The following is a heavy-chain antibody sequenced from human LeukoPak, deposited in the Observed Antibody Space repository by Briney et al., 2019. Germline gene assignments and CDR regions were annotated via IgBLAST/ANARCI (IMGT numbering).Heavy chain of an antibody. Sequence: SETLSLTCTVSGGSISSSSYYWGWIRQPPGKGLEWIGSIYYSGSTYYNPSLKSRVTISVDTSKNQFSLKLSSVTAADTAVYYCARQWLATLGYWGQGTLVTVSS. CDR3: ARQWLATLGY. J-gene: IGHJ4*02. D-gene: IGHD6-19*01. V-gene: IGHV4-39*01. CDR2: IYYSGST. CDR1: GGSISSSSYY.